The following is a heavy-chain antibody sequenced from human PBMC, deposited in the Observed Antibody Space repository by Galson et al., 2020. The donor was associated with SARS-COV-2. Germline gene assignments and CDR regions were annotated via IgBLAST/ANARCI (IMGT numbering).Heavy chain of an antibody. CDR1: GFTFNKYG. D-gene: IGHD2-21*01. V-gene: IGHV3-30*04. Sequence: GGSLRLSCVASGFTFNKYGMHWIRLAPGKGPEWVAFISYDGSNKDYADSVKGRFTISRDNSQRTLYLQMNSLTRDDMAVYHCASSLFPYRKSVGLLDYWGQGTLVTVSP. CDR3: ASSLFPYRKSVGLLDY. CDR2: ISYDGSNK. J-gene: IGHJ4*02.